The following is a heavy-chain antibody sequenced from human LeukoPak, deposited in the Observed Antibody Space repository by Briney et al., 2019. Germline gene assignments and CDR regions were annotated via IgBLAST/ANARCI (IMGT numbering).Heavy chain of an antibody. J-gene: IGHJ4*02. Sequence: PSETLSLTCTVSGGSISSGGYYWSWIRQHPGKGLEWIGYIYYSGSTYYNPSLKSRVTISVDTSKNQFSLKLSSVTAADTAVYYCARVPMVRGVIPLYWGQGTLVTVSS. D-gene: IGHD3-10*01. CDR2: IYYSGST. CDR1: GGSISSGGYY. CDR3: ARVPMVRGVIPLY. V-gene: IGHV4-31*03.